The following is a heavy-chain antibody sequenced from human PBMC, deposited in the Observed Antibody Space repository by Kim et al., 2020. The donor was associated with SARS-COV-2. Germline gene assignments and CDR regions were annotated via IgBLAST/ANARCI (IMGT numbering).Heavy chain of an antibody. D-gene: IGHD1-26*01. CDR3: ATGGVGY. V-gene: IGHV3-48*01. CDR2: ISTSSGTI. J-gene: IGHJ4*02. CDR1: GFTFSTCN. Sequence: GGSLRLSCAASGFTFSTCNMNWVRRAPGKGLEWVSYISTSSGTIYYADSVKGRFTVSRDNAKNSLYLQMNSLRAEDTAVYHCATGGVGYWGQGTLVTGSS.